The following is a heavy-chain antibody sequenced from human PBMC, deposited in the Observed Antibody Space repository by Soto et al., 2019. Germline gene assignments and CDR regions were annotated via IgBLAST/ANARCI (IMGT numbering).Heavy chain of an antibody. D-gene: IGHD3-9*01. Sequence: QVQLVESGGDLVKPGGSLRLSCAASGYTFSDYYMSWIRQAPGKGLEWISYIDTSGTKIYYADSVKGRFTITRDNAKNSLYRKINSLRAEDTPVFYCASHYDMGSVYFSPGNYWAQGPLVTFSS. CDR2: IDTSGTKI. J-gene: IGHJ4*02. V-gene: IGHV3-11*01. CDR3: ASHYDMGSVYFSPGNY. CDR1: GYTFSDYY.